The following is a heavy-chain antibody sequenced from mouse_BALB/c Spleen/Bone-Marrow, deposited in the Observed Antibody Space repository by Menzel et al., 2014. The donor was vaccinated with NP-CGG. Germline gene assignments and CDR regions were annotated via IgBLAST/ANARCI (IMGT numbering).Heavy chain of an antibody. CDR1: GYSFTAYN. J-gene: IGHJ1*01. CDR3: TRDDSPYWYFDV. V-gene: IGHV1-39*01. CDR2: IEKDYGGT. D-gene: IGHD2-4*01. Sequence: EVQLQQSGPELEKPGASVKISCKASGYSFTAYNMNWVKQSNGKRKEWMGRIEKDYGGTSYNQKFKGKATLTVDKSSXTAYMQLKRLTSEDSAVYYCTRDDSPYWYFDVWGAGTTVTVSS.